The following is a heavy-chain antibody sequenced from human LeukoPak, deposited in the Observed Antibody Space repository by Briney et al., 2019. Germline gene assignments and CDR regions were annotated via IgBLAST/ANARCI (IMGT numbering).Heavy chain of an antibody. D-gene: IGHD1-7*01. J-gene: IGHJ1*01. CDR3: AKVPRYNWNYELFYFQH. CDR2: ISGSGGST. V-gene: IGHV3-23*01. CDR1: GFTFSSYA. Sequence: GESLRLSCAASGFTFSSYAMSWVRQAPGKGLEWVSAISGSGGSTYYADSVKGRFTISRDNSKNTLYLQMNSLRAEDTAVYYCAKVPRYNWNYELFYFQHWGQGTLVTVSS.